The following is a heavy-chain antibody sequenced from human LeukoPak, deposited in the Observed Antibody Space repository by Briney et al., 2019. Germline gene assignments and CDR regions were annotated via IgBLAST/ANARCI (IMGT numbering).Heavy chain of an antibody. CDR2: ISAYNGNT. Sequence: ASVKVSCKASGYTFTSYGISWVRQAPGQGLEWMGWISAYNGNTNYAQKLQGRVTMTTDTSTSTAYKELRSLRSDDTAVYYCARDFIAAAGPPNYYYGMDVWGQGTTVTVSS. CDR1: GYTFTSYG. D-gene: IGHD6-13*01. CDR3: ARDFIAAAGPPNYYYGMDV. J-gene: IGHJ6*02. V-gene: IGHV1-18*01.